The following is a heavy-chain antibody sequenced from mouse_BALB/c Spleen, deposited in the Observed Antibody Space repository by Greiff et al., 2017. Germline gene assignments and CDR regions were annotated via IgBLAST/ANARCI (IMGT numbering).Heavy chain of an antibody. CDR2: IDPANGNT. J-gene: IGHJ2*01. D-gene: IGHD4-1*01. Sequence: VQLQQSGAELVKPGASVKLSCTASGFNIKDTYMHWVKQRPEQGLEWIGRIDPANGNTKYDPKFQGKATITADTSSNTAYLQLSSLTSGDTAVYYCARLAGRDYWGQGTTLTVSA. V-gene: IGHV14-3*02. CDR1: GFNIKDTY. CDR3: ARLAGRDY.